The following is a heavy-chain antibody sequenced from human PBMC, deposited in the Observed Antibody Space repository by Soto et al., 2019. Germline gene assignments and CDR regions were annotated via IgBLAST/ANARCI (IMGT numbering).Heavy chain of an antibody. D-gene: IGHD5-18*01. Sequence: ETLSLTCTVSGGSMSKDFWSWIRQPPGEGLEWIGYIFHSGITNYNPSLKSRVTISIDTSKNQFSLKVTSVTAADTAVYYCARTRRSGYYAWAERSYSWFDPWGQGTLVTVSS. CDR3: ARTRRSGYYAWAERSYSWFDP. CDR1: GGSMSKDF. J-gene: IGHJ5*02. V-gene: IGHV4-59*01. CDR2: IFHSGIT.